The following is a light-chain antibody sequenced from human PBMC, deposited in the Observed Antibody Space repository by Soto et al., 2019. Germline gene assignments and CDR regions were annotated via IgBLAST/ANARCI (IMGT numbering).Light chain of an antibody. Sequence: AIRMTQSPSSFSASTGDRVTITCRASQGISSYLAWYQQKPGKAPKLLIYAASTLQSGVPSRFSGSGSGTDFTLTISCLQSEDFETYYCQQYYSYPRTFGQGTKVEIK. CDR1: QGISSY. CDR3: QQYYSYPRT. J-gene: IGKJ1*01. CDR2: AAS. V-gene: IGKV1-8*01.